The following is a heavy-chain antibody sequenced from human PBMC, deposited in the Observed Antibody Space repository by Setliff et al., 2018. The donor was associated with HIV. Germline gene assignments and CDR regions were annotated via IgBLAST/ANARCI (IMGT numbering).Heavy chain of an antibody. Sequence: SETLSLTCTVSGGSITTTNYYWGWVRQSPGKGLEWIGVIYYRGSAYYNLSLQSRVTLSVDTSKNSFSLHLTSVTAADTAVYLCARARGPPLPVLDFWGQGTLVTVSS. D-gene: IGHD3-10*01. CDR2: IYYRGSA. CDR1: GGSITTTNYY. CDR3: ARARGPPLPVLDF. J-gene: IGHJ4*02. V-gene: IGHV4-39*07.